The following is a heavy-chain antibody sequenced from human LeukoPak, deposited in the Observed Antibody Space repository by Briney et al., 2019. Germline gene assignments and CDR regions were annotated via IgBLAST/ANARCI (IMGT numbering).Heavy chain of an antibody. J-gene: IGHJ4*02. CDR2: ISSSSSYI. CDR3: ARDPEFNSYSSSRPHRGPFDY. V-gene: IGHV3-21*01. CDR1: GFTFSSYS. D-gene: IGHD6-6*01. Sequence: PGGSLRLSXAASGFTFSSYSMNWVRQAPGKGLEWVSSISSSSSYIYYADSVKGRFTISRDNAKNSLYLQMNCLRAEDTAVYYCARDPEFNSYSSSRPHRGPFDYWGQGTLVTVSS.